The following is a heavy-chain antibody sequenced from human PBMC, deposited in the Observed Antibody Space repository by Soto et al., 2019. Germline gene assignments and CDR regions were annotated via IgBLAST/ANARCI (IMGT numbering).Heavy chain of an antibody. D-gene: IGHD1-26*01. CDR1: GGSISSYY. CDR2: IYYSGST. V-gene: IGHV4-59*01. Sequence: SETLSLTCTVSGGSISSYYWSWIRQPPGKGLEWIGYIYYSGSTNYSPSLKSRVTISVDTSKNQFSLKLSSVTAADTAVYYCASSIVGATRFDYWGQGTLVTVSS. J-gene: IGHJ4*02. CDR3: ASSIVGATRFDY.